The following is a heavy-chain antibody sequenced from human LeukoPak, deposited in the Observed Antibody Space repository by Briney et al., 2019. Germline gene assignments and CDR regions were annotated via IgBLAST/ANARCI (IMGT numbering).Heavy chain of an antibody. CDR3: TRLTYFDNRGHYNDF. Sequence: PGGSLRLPCEVSGFTFSDHYMDWVRQTPGKGLEWFGRIRDKAHRYTTEYAASVKDRFTISRDDSKNSLYLQMNSLKTEDTAVYYCTRLTYFDNRGHYNDFWGQGTLVTVSS. D-gene: IGHD3-22*01. CDR1: GFTFSDHY. CDR2: IRDKAHRYTT. V-gene: IGHV3-72*01. J-gene: IGHJ4*02.